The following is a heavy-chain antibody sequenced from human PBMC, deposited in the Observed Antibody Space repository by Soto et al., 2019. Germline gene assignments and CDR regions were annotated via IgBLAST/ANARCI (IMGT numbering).Heavy chain of an antibody. V-gene: IGHV1-18*01. CDR1: GYTFTRFG. CDR2: ISAFNGAT. CDR3: ARLYSSGWPRSYSDD. Sequence: SLKVSCKGSGYTFTRFGISWVRQAPGQGLEWMGWISAFNGATNYAQKFQDRITMTTDTPTSTAYMELRSLRSDDTAVYYCARLYSSGWPRSYSDDWGQGTLVTVSS. J-gene: IGHJ4*02. D-gene: IGHD6-25*01.